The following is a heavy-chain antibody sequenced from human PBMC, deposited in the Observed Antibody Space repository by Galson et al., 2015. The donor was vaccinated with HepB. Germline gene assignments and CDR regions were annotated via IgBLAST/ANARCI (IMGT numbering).Heavy chain of an antibody. Sequence: SLRLSCAASGFTSSSYAMGWVRQAPGKGLEWVSAISGSGGSTYYADSVKGRFTISRDNSKNTLYLQMNSLRAEDTAVYYCAKDPTTVTLFDYWSQGTLVTVSS. CDR1: GFTSSSYA. J-gene: IGHJ4*02. CDR3: AKDPTTVTLFDY. D-gene: IGHD4-17*01. V-gene: IGHV3-23*01. CDR2: ISGSGGST.